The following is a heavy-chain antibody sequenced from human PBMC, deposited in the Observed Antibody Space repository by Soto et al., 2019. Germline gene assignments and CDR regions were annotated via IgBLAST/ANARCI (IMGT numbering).Heavy chain of an antibody. D-gene: IGHD3-3*01. V-gene: IGHV2-5*02. CDR2: IYWDDDK. J-gene: IGHJ4*02. CDR1: GFSLTTSGVG. CDR3: AHRVLRAVFGLVTTTAIYFDF. Sequence: QITLNESGPTVVKPTETLTLTCTFSGFSLTTSGVGVGWVRQSPGKAPEWLAFIYWDDDKRYSTSLKSRLTITKETSKKQVVLKMANVDPADTATYYCAHRVLRAVFGLVTTTAIYFDFWGQGTPVVVSS.